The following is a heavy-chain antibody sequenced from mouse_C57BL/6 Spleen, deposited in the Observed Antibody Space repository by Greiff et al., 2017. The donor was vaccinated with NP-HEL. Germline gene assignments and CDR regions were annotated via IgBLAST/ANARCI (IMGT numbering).Heavy chain of an antibody. Sequence: VKLQESGPGLVAPSQSLSITCTVSGFSLTSYGVHWVRQPPGKGLEWLVVIWSDGSTTYNSALKSRLSISKDNSKSQVFLKMNSLQTDDTAMYYCARDGDEGGYYFDYWGQGTTLTVSS. J-gene: IGHJ2*01. CDR1: GFSLTSYG. V-gene: IGHV2-6*03. CDR2: IWSDGST. D-gene: IGHD1-2*01. CDR3: ARDGDEGGYYFDY.